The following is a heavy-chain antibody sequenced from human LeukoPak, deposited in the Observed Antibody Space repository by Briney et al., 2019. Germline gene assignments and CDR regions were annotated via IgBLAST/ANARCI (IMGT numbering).Heavy chain of an antibody. CDR1: GGSFSGYY. V-gene: IGHV4-39*01. J-gene: IGHJ4*02. Sequence: SETLSLTCAVYGGSFSGYYWGLIRQPPGKGLEWIGSIYDSGSTYYHPSLKGRVTISVDTSKNQFSLNLSSVTAADTAVYYCVRHVSNWGEDYWGQGTLVTVSS. CDR2: IYDSGST. CDR3: VRHVSNWGEDY. D-gene: IGHD7-27*01.